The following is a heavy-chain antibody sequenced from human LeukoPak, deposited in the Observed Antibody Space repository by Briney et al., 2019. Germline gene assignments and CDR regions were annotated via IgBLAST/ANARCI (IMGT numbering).Heavy chain of an antibody. Sequence: GGSLRLSCAASGFTFSNYGTHWVRQAPGKGLEWVAGTSSDGSSKYYADSVKGRFTISRDNAKNSLYLQMNSLRAEDTAVYYCARDIAAAGIGYWGQGTLVTVSS. CDR3: ARDIAAAGIGY. J-gene: IGHJ4*02. CDR2: TSSDGSSK. D-gene: IGHD6-13*01. CDR1: GFTFSNYG. V-gene: IGHV3-30*03.